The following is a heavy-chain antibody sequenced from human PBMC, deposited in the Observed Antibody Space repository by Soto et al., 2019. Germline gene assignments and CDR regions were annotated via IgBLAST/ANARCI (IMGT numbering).Heavy chain of an antibody. CDR1: GFSFGDYY. J-gene: IGHJ5*02. CDR2: ISGTGRTI. Sequence: QVQLVESGGGLVKPGGSLRLSCAASGFSFGDYYMSSIRQAPGRGLEWISYISGTGRTIDYANSVKGRFTISRDNADKSLYLQMNSLGAEDTAIYYCARAPSAHDSFDLWGQGTLVTVSS. D-gene: IGHD5-12*01. V-gene: IGHV3-11*01. CDR3: ARAPSAHDSFDL.